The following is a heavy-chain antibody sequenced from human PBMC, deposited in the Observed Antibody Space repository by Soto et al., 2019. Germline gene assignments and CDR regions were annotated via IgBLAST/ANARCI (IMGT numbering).Heavy chain of an antibody. V-gene: IGHV3-21*06. CDR2: ISSSSAYI. J-gene: IGHJ4*02. CDR1: GFTFGSFT. D-gene: IGHD3-16*01. Sequence: EVHLVEAGGGLVKPGESLTLSCAASGFTFGSFTLNWVRQAPGKGLEWVSSISSSSAYIYYAESVKGRFTISRDNAKSTLDLQKKRPGIDGKGVYFCSREGLTFGGDWGPGTLVAVSS. CDR3: SREGLTFGGD.